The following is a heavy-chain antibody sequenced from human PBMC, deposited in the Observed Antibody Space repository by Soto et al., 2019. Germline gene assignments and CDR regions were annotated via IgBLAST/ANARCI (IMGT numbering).Heavy chain of an antibody. CDR2: IIPIFGTA. CDR3: ARGNELGIPARPDGYYYYYGRDV. CDR1: GGTFSSYA. Sequence: ASVKVSCKASGGTFSSYAISWVRQAPGQGLEWMGGIIPIFGTANYAQKFQGRVTITADKSTSTAYMELSSLRSEDTAVYYCARGNELGIPARPDGYYYYYGRDVWGQGTTVTFSS. V-gene: IGHV1-69*06. D-gene: IGHD6-6*01. J-gene: IGHJ6*02.